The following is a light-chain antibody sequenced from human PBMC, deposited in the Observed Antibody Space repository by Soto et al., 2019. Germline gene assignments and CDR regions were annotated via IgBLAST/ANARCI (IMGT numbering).Light chain of an antibody. Sequence: QSALTQPASVSGSPGQSITISCTGTSSDVGVYNYVSWYQQHPGKAPKLMIYEVSNRPSRVSNRFSGSKSGNTASLTISGLQAEDEADYYCSSYTRSSTPYVYGPGTELTVL. V-gene: IGLV2-14*01. CDR1: SSDVGVYNY. CDR2: EVS. CDR3: SSYTRSSTPYV. J-gene: IGLJ1*01.